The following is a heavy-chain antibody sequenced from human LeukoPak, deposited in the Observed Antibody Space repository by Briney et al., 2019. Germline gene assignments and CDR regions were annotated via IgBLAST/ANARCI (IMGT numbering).Heavy chain of an antibody. CDR2: IYYSGST. J-gene: IGHJ4*02. D-gene: IGHD3-3*01. V-gene: IGHV4-59*01. CDR1: GGSMASYY. CDR3: ARGPTRYYFDY. Sequence: PSETLSLTCSVSGGSMASYYLGCIRPSPRKGLEWIGYIYYSGSTAYNPSLKNRVTISVDTSKNQFSLNLTSVTAADTAFYYCARGPTRYYFDYWGQGTVVTVSS.